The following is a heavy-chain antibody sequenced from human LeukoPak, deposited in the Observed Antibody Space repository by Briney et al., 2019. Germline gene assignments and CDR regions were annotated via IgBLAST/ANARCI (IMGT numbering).Heavy chain of an antibody. Sequence: GGSLRLSCTASGFTFTTYAMSWVRQAPGKGLEWVSLISGSGGSTYYADSVKGQFTISRDNSKNTLYLQMNSLRAEDTAVYYCARDRGWIIRGFDYWGQGTLVTVSP. D-gene: IGHD3-3*01. CDR3: ARDRGWIIRGFDY. J-gene: IGHJ4*02. CDR2: ISGSGGST. CDR1: GFTFTTYA. V-gene: IGHV3-23*01.